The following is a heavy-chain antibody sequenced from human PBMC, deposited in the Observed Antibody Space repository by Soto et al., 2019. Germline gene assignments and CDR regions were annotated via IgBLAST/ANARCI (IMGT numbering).Heavy chain of an antibody. CDR2: INPSGGST. V-gene: IGHV1-46*01. J-gene: IGHJ6*02. Sequence: ASVRVSCKASGYTFTSYYMHWVRQAPGQGLEWMGIINPSGGSTSYAQKFQGRVTMTRDTSTSTVYMELSSLRSEDTAVYYCARVDRGGAYGMDVWGQGTTVTVSS. CDR3: ARVDRGGAYGMDV. D-gene: IGHD3-10*01. CDR1: GYTFTSYY.